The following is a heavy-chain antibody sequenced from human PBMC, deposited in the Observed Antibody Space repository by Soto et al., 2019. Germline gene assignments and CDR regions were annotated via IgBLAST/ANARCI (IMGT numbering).Heavy chain of an antibody. CDR1: GASISSNF. Sequence: SETLSLTCSVSGASISSNFWSWVRQPPGKGLEWVGYIYYTGTSKYNPSLKSRVTISVDSSKNQFSLKLDSVTAADTAVYYCARLGGYYQAFDNWGQGTLVTVSS. CDR3: ARLGGYYQAFDN. J-gene: IGHJ4*02. D-gene: IGHD3-3*01. CDR2: IYYTGTS. V-gene: IGHV4-59*08.